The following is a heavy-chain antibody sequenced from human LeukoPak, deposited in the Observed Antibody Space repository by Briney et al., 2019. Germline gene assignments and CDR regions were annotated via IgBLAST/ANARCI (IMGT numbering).Heavy chain of an antibody. CDR2: IYYSGST. V-gene: IGHV4-59*01. J-gene: IGHJ4*02. CDR1: GGSISSYY. D-gene: IGHD6-19*01. CDR3: AGFTLSGWHGGFDY. Sequence: KPSETLSLTCTVSGGSISSYYWSWIRQPPGKGLEWIGYIYYSGSTNYNPSLKSRVTISVDTSKNQFSLKLSSVTAADTAVYYCAGFTLSGWHGGFDYWGQGTLVTVSS.